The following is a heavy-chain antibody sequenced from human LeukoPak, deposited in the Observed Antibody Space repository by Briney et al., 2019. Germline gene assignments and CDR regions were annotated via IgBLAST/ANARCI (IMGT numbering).Heavy chain of an antibody. CDR1: GGSISSGGYY. J-gene: IGHJ6*03. V-gene: IGHV4-31*03. CDR2: INYSGNN. CDR3: ARDTPWCSSTSCYRGYYYYYMDV. Sequence: SQTLSLTCTVSGGSISSGGYYWSWIRQHPGKGLEWIVYINYSGNNYYNPSLKSRVTISVDTSKSQFSLKLSPVTAADTAVYYCARDTPWCSSTSCYRGYYYYYMDVWGKGTTVTVSS. D-gene: IGHD2-2*02.